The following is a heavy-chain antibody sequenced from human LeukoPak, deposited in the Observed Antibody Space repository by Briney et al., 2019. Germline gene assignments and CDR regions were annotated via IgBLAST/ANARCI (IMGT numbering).Heavy chain of an antibody. CDR3: ATDVVRNYYEVLAFDV. J-gene: IGHJ3*01. Sequence: GGSLRLSCAASGFTFSSYWMSWVRQAPGKGLEWVANIKQDGSEKYYVDSVKGRFTISRDNAKNSLYLQMYSLRAEDTAVYYCATDVVRNYYEVLAFDVWGQGTTVTVSS. V-gene: IGHV3-7*01. CDR2: IKQDGSEK. CDR1: GFTFSSYW. D-gene: IGHD3-22*01.